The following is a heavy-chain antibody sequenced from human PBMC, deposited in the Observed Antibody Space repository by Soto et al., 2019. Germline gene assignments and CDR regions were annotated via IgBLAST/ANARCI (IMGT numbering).Heavy chain of an antibody. CDR2: IYSGGST. J-gene: IGHJ4*02. Sequence: EVQLVESGGGLVQPGGSLRLSCAASGFTVSSNYMSWVRQAPGKGLEWVSVIYSGGSTYYADSVKGRFTISRHNSKNTLYLQMNSLRAEDTAVYYCARGDPYGDPYYFDYWGQGTLVTVSS. CDR3: ARGDPYGDPYYFDY. D-gene: IGHD4-17*01. CDR1: GFTVSSNY. V-gene: IGHV3-53*04.